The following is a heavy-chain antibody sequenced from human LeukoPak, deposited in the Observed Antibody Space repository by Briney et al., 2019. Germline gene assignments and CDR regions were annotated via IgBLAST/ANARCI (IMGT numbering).Heavy chain of an antibody. CDR1: GGSISTYY. Sequence: SETLSLTCTVSGGSISTYYWSWIRQPPGKGPEWIGYIYYSGSTNYNPSLKSRVTMSVDTSKNQFSLKLSSVTAADTAVYYCASGRRGYSYGYYYYYYMDVWGKGTTVTVSS. CDR2: IYYSGST. J-gene: IGHJ6*03. V-gene: IGHV4-59*12. CDR3: ASGRRGYSYGYYYYYYMDV. D-gene: IGHD5-18*01.